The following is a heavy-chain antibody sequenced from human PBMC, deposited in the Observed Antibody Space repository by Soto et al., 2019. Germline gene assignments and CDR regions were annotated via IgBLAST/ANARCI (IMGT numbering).Heavy chain of an antibody. CDR3: ARRYGSCFDY. V-gene: IGHV4-59*08. D-gene: IGHD5-18*01. CDR1: GGSISSYY. CDR2: IYYSGST. J-gene: IGHJ4*02. Sequence: SETLSLTCTVSGGSISSYYWSWIRQPPGKGLEWIGYIYYSGSTNYNPSLKSRVTVSVDTSKNQFSLKLSSVTAADTALYYCARRYGSCFDYWGQGTLVTVSS.